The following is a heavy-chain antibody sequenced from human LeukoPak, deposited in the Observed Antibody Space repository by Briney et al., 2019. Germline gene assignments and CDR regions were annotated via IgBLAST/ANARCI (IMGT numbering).Heavy chain of an antibody. J-gene: IGHJ4*02. CDR2: ISGSGGST. V-gene: IGHV3-23*01. Sequence: GGSLRLSCAASGFTFSSYAMSWVRQAPGKGQEWVSAISGSGGSTYYADSVKGRFTISRDNSKNTLYLQMNSLRAEDTAVYYCAKVQNDLDYFDYWGQGTLVTVSS. CDR1: GFTFSSYA. D-gene: IGHD3-3*01. CDR3: AKVQNDLDYFDY.